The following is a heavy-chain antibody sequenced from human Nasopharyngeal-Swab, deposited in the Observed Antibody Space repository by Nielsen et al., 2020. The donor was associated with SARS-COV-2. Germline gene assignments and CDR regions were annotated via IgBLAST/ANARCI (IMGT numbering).Heavy chain of an antibody. V-gene: IGHV5-51*01. D-gene: IGHD5-12*01. CDR3: ARPRGYSGSSDAFDI. CDR2: IHPGASDT. CDR1: GYSFTNYW. Sequence: GESLKISCQGSGYSFTNYWIVWVRQMPGKGPEWMGIIHPGASDTRYSPSFQGQVTISADKSITTAYLQWSSLKASDTAMYYCARPRGYSGSSDAFDIWGQGTMVTVSS. J-gene: IGHJ3*02.